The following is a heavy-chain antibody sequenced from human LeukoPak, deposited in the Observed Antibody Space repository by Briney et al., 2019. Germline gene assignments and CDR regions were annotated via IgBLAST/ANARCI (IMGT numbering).Heavy chain of an antibody. V-gene: IGHV4-30-4*07. CDR3: ARVLYYYDSSGPSPWFDP. CDR1: GGSISSGGYS. D-gene: IGHD3-22*01. J-gene: IGHJ5*02. Sequence: PSETLSLTCAVSGGSISSGGYSWSWIRQPPGKGLEWIGYIYYSGSTYYNPSLKSRVTISVDTSKNQFSLKLSSVTAADTAVYYCARVLYYYDSSGPSPWFDPWGQGTLVTVSS. CDR2: IYYSGST.